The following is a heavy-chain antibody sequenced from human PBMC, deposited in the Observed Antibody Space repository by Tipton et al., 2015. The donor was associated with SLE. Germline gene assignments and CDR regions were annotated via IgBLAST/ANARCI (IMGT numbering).Heavy chain of an antibody. CDR2: IYYSGST. Sequence: TLSLTCAVYGGSFGDDYWSWIRQPPGKGLEWIGYIYYSGSTNYNPSLKSRVTISVDTSKNQFSLKLSSVTAADTAVYYCARVGYSNYMDVWGKGTTVTVSS. CDR3: ARVGYSNYMDV. D-gene: IGHD4-11*01. J-gene: IGHJ6*03. V-gene: IGHV4-59*01. CDR1: GGSFGDDY.